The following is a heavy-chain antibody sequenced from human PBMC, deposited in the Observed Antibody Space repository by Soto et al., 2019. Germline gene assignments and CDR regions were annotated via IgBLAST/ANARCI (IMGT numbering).Heavy chain of an antibody. CDR3: ARDQEMATTDFDY. CDR2: ISSSSSTI. D-gene: IGHD1-1*01. V-gene: IGHV3-48*01. Sequence: GGSLRLSCAASGFTFSSYSMNWVRQAPGKGLEWVPYISSSSSTIYYAGSVKGRFTISRDNAKNSLYLQMNSLRAEDTAVYYCARDQEMATTDFDYWGQGTLVTVSS. J-gene: IGHJ4*02. CDR1: GFTFSSYS.